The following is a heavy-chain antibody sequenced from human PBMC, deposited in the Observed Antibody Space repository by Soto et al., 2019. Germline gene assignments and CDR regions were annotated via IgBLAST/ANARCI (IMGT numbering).Heavy chain of an antibody. J-gene: IGHJ6*02. CDR1: GGSVSSGSYY. D-gene: IGHD6-6*01. Sequence: PSETLSLTCTVSGGSVSSGSYYWSWIRQPPGKGLEWIGYIYYSGSTNYNPSLKSRVTISVDTSKNQFSLKLSSVTAADTAVYYCARINSSIAARRPNYCYYCGMDVWGQGTTVTVSS. V-gene: IGHV4-61*01. CDR3: ARINSSIAARRPNYCYYCGMDV. CDR2: IYYSGST.